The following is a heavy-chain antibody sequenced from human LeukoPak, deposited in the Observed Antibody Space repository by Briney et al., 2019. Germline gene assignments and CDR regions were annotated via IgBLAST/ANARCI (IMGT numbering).Heavy chain of an antibody. V-gene: IGHV3-21*01. CDR2: ISSSSSYI. CDR1: GFTFSSYS. D-gene: IGHD3-22*01. Sequence: GGSLRLSCAASGFTFSSYSMNWVRQAPGKGLEWVSSISSSSSYIYYADSVKGRFTISRDNAKISLYLQMNSLRAEDTAVCCGARVERITMIYYFDYWGQGTLVTVSS. CDR3: ARVERITMIYYFDY. J-gene: IGHJ4*02.